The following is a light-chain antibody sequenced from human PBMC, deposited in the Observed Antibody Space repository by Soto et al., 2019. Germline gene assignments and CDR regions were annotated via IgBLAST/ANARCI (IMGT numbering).Light chain of an antibody. CDR2: DVS. V-gene: IGLV2-14*03. J-gene: IGLJ1*01. CDR1: SSDVGGYDY. CDR3: CSYSTGTTLYV. Sequence: QSVLTQPASVSGSPGQSITISCTGTSSDVGGYDYVSWYQQLPGKAPKLMIFDVSNRPSGVSDRFSGSKSGNTASLTISGLQAEDEGDYFCCSYSTGTTLYVFGSGTKLTVL.